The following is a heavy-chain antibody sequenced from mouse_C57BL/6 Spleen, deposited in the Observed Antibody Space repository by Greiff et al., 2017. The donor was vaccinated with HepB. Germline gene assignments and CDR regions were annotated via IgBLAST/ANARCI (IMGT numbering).Heavy chain of an antibody. CDR2: IYPGSGNT. D-gene: IGHD6-2*01. J-gene: IGHJ2*01. V-gene: IGHV1-66*01. CDR1: GYSFTSYY. Sequence: QVQLKESGPELVKPGASVKISCKASGYSFTSYYIHWVKQRPGQGLEWIGWIYPGSGNTKYNEKFKGKATLTADTSSSTAYMQLSSLTSEDSAVYYCARSLTPSQPFDYWGQGTTLTVSS. CDR3: ARSLTPSQPFDY.